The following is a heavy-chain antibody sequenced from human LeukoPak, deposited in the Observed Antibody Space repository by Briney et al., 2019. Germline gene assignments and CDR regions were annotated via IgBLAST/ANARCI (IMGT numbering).Heavy chain of an antibody. D-gene: IGHD1-1*01. V-gene: IGHV6-1*01. Sequence: SQTLSLTCAISGDSVSSSSVAWNWIRQSPSRGLEWLGRTYFRSKWYTDYVGSVKSRITINPDTSKNQFSLQLNSVTPEDTAVYYCVRAPWNDYVFDIWGKGTMVTVFS. J-gene: IGHJ3*02. CDR2: TYFRSKWYT. CDR3: VRAPWNDYVFDI. CDR1: GDSVSSSSVA.